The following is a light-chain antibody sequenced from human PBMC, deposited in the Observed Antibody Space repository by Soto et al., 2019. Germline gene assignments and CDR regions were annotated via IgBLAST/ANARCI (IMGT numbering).Light chain of an antibody. V-gene: IGKV1-33*01. CDR2: DAS. CDR1: QDISNY. J-gene: IGKJ3*01. Sequence: DIQMTQSPSSLSASVGDRVTITCQASQDISNYLNWSQQKPGKDPRLLIYDASNLETGVTSKFCGSGSGTDFTFTISSLQPEDIATYYCQQYLTRPLSTFGPGTKVDIK. CDR3: QQYLTRPLST.